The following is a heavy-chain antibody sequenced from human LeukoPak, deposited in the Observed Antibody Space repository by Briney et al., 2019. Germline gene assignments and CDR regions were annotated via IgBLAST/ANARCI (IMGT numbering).Heavy chain of an antibody. CDR1: GGSFSGYY. J-gene: IGHJ3*02. Sequence: SETLSLTCAFYGGSFSGYYWSWIRQPPGKGLEWIGEINHSGSTNYNPSLKSRVTISVDTSKNQFSLKLSSVTAADTAVYYSASEEDYYGSGVGAFDIWGQGTMVTVSS. CDR2: INHSGST. V-gene: IGHV4-34*01. CDR3: ASEEDYYGSGVGAFDI. D-gene: IGHD3-10*01.